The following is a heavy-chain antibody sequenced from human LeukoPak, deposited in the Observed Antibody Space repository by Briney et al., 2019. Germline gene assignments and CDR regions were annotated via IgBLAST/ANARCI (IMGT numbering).Heavy chain of an antibody. V-gene: IGHV3-33*01. J-gene: IGHJ4*02. CDR3: ARLGSSWSSDY. Sequence: HPGTSLRLSCAASGFTFTSYGMHWVRQAPGKGLEWVALMWYDGRKEYYADSVKGRFTISRDDSRNTLYLQKNGLRAEDTAVYYSARLGSSWSSDYWGQGTLVTVSS. CDR2: MWYDGRKE. D-gene: IGHD6-13*01. CDR1: GFTFTSYG.